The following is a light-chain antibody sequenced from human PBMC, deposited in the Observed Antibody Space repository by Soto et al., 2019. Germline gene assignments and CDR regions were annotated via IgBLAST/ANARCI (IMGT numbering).Light chain of an antibody. CDR1: QSVSTS. CDR3: QARDVWPS. V-gene: IGKV3-11*01. J-gene: IGKJ1*01. CDR2: DAS. Sequence: IVLTQSPVTLALSLGESAVLSCRASQSVSTSLAWYQHKPGQAPRLFIYDASKRAPGIPARFTGSGSGTDFTFTISSLEPEDIAVYYCQARDVWPSFGQGTKV.